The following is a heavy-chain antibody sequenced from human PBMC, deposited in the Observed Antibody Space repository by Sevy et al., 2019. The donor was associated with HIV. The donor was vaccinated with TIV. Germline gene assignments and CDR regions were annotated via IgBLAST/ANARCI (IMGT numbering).Heavy chain of an antibody. J-gene: IGHJ4*02. D-gene: IGHD3-22*01. Sequence: GGSLRLSCAASGFTFSIYAMHWVRQAPGKGLEWVAVISYDGSNKYYADSVKGRFTISRDNSKNTLYLQMNSLRAEDTAVYYCARDGTYYDSGCYSLDYWGQGTLVTVSS. CDR1: GFTFSIYA. CDR2: ISYDGSNK. CDR3: ARDGTYYDSGCYSLDY. V-gene: IGHV3-30-3*01.